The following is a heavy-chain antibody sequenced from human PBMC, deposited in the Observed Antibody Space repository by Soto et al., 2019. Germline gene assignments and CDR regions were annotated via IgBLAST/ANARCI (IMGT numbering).Heavy chain of an antibody. CDR1: GGSISTVDYW. CDR2: IYDGGRT. Sequence: QVQLQESGPGLVKPSQTLSLTCTVSGGSISTVDYWWSWIRQSPDMGLEWIGHIYDGGRTYNNPSVESRVTLSVDTSKSQLALTLSSVSAADTAVYYCARGPSGDKVDAWGQGTLVTVFS. D-gene: IGHD7-27*01. V-gene: IGHV4-30-4*01. CDR3: ARGPSGDKVDA. J-gene: IGHJ5*02.